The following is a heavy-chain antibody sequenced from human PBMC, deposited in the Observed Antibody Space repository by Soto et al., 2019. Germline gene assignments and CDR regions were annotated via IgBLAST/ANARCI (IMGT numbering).Heavy chain of an antibody. J-gene: IGHJ6*02. CDR3: ARVSGIYYYGMDV. Sequence: ETLSLTCAVYGGSFSGYYWNWIRQPPGKGLEWIGEINHSGSTNYNPSLKSRVTISVDTSKNQFSLKLSSVTAADTAVYYCARVSGIYYYGMDVWGQGTTVTVSS. V-gene: IGHV4-34*01. D-gene: IGHD3-10*01. CDR2: INHSGST. CDR1: GGSFSGYY.